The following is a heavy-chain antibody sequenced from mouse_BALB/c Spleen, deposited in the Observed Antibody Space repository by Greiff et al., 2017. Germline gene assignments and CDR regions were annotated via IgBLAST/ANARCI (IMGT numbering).Heavy chain of an antibody. D-gene: IGHD1-2*01. V-gene: IGHV1-18*01. Sequence: VQLQQSGPELVKPGASVKIPCKASGYTFTDYNMDWVKQSHGKSLEWIGDINPNNGGTIYNQKFKGKATLTVDKSSSTAYMELRSLTSEDTAVYYCARAFTTATRSWFAYWGQGTLVTVSA. CDR2: INPNNGGT. J-gene: IGHJ3*01. CDR1: GYTFTDYN. CDR3: ARAFTTATRSWFAY.